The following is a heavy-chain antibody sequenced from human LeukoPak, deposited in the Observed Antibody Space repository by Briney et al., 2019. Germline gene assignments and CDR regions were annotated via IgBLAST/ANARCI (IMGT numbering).Heavy chain of an antibody. CDR1: GFTFSNYW. Sequence: PGGSLRLSCVASGFTFSNYWMHWVRQAPGKGLVWVSRINTDGSITTYADSVKGRFTISRDNAKNTLYLHMNSLRAEDTAVYYCARAVGVTDYWGQGTLVTVSS. CDR2: INTDGSIT. J-gene: IGHJ4*02. V-gene: IGHV3-74*01. CDR3: ARAVGVTDY. D-gene: IGHD1-26*01.